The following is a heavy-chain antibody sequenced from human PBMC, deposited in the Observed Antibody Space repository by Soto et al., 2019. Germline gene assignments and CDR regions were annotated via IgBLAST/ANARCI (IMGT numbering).Heavy chain of an antibody. Sequence: GAALKISWKGSGYTFTTYCIGWGRQMPGTGLEWMGIVSSGDSNTRYSPSFQGQVTISADKSINTAYLQWSSLKASDTAMYYCATAGYSDNSEDAFYIWGQGTLVTVSS. V-gene: IGHV5-51*01. CDR3: ATAGYSDNSEDAFYI. CDR1: GYTFTTYC. J-gene: IGHJ3*02. D-gene: IGHD1-26*01. CDR2: VSSGDSNT.